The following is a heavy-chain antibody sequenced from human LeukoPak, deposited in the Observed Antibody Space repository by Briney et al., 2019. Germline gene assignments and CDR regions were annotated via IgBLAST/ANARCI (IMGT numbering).Heavy chain of an antibody. J-gene: IGHJ5*02. CDR1: GGSISSGGYY. V-gene: IGHV4-30-2*01. CDR2: IYHSGST. Sequence: SETLSLTCTVSGGSISSGGYYWSWIRQPPGKGLEWIGYIYHSGSTYYNPSLKSRVTISVDRSKNQFSLKLSSVTAADTAVYYCAREVVGATIWFDPWGQGTLVIVSS. D-gene: IGHD1-26*01. CDR3: AREVVGATIWFDP.